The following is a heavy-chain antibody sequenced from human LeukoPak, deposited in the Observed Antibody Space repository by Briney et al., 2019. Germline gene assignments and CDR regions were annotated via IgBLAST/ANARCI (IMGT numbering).Heavy chain of an antibody. D-gene: IGHD3-3*01. CDR3: ARVKLTITPTSNNWFDP. Sequence: GASVKVSCKASGYTFTGYYMHWVRQAPGQGLEWMGRINPNSGGTNYAQKFQGRVTMTRDTSISTAYMELSRLRSDDTAVYYCARVKLTITPTSNNWFDPWGQGTLVTVSS. J-gene: IGHJ5*02. CDR1: GYTFTGYY. V-gene: IGHV1-2*06. CDR2: INPNSGGT.